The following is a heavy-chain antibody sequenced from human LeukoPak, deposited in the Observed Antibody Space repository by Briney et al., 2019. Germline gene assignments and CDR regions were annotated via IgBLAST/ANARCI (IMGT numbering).Heavy chain of an antibody. Sequence: SVKVSCKASGGTFSSYAISWVRQAPGRGPEWMGRIIPILGIANYAQKFQGRVTVTADNSTSTAYMALSSLRSEDTAVYFCARETVGADGYFDYWGQGTLVTVSS. CDR1: GGTFSSYA. CDR2: IIPILGIA. D-gene: IGHD1-26*01. J-gene: IGHJ4*02. V-gene: IGHV1-69*04. CDR3: ARETVGADGYFDY.